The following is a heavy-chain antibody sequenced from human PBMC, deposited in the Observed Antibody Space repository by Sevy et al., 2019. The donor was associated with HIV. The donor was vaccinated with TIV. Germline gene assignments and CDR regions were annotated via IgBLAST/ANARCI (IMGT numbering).Heavy chain of an antibody. CDR2: IKSKTDGGTT. CDR3: TTEEATYGSGSYYHDY. Sequence: GGSLRLSCAASGFTFSNAWMSWVRQAPGKGLEWVGRIKSKTDGGTTDYAAPAKGRFTISRDDSKNTLYLQMNSLKTEDTAVYYCTTEEATYGSGSYYHDYWGQGTLVTVSS. J-gene: IGHJ4*02. D-gene: IGHD3-10*01. CDR1: GFTFSNAW. V-gene: IGHV3-15*01.